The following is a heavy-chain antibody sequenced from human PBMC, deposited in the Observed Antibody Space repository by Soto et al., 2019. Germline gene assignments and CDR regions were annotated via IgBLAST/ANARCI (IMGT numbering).Heavy chain of an antibody. D-gene: IGHD3-3*01. V-gene: IGHV4-4*07. CDR2: IYSSGNT. CDR1: GGTISGYY. Sequence: SETLSLTCSVPGGTISGYYWTWIRQPAGKGLEWIGRIYSSGNTKYNPSLQSRVTMSLDTSNNQFSLRLTSVTAADTAVYYCARGQRFSDWFDPWGQGTLVTVSS. J-gene: IGHJ5*02. CDR3: ARGQRFSDWFDP.